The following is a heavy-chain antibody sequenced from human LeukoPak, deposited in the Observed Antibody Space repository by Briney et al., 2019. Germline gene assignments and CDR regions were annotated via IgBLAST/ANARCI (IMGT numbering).Heavy chain of an antibody. CDR2: IYPCDSYT. Sequence: GESLKISCKGSGYSFTSYWISWVRQMPGKGLEGMGRIYPCDSYTNYSPSFQGHVTISADKSISTAYLQWSSLKASDTAMYYCARQGVRGVYYFDYWGQGTLVTVSS. J-gene: IGHJ4*02. CDR1: GYSFTSYW. CDR3: ARQGVRGVYYFDY. V-gene: IGHV5-10-1*01. D-gene: IGHD3-10*01.